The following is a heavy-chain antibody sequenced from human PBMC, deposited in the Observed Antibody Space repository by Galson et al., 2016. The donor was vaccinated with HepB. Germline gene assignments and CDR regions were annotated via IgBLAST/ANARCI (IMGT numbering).Heavy chain of an antibody. Sequence: QSGAEVKKPGESLKISCKASGYSFGSYWIGWLRQMPGKGLEWMGIIYPGDSDTKYSPSFRGQVTISVDKSISTAYLQWSSLKASDSAMYYCARHETGYRGGFDDYFYYMDVWGKGTTVTVYS. CDR2: IYPGDSDT. CDR1: GYSFGSYW. D-gene: IGHD3-9*01. CDR3: ARHETGYRGGFDDYFYYMDV. J-gene: IGHJ6*03. V-gene: IGHV5-51*01.